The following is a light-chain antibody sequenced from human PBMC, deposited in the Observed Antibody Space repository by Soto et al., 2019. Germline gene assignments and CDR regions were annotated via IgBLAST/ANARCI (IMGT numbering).Light chain of an antibody. CDR2: EVS. V-gene: IGLV2-14*01. J-gene: IGLJ1*01. CDR1: SSDVGAYNY. CDR3: KSYTTSSTYV. Sequence: QSVLTQPASVSGSPGQSITISCTGTSSDVGAYNYVSWYQQHPGKAPKLMIYEVSNRPSGVSNRFSGSKSGNTASLTISGLQAEDEADYFCKSYTTSSTYVFGPGTKVTV.